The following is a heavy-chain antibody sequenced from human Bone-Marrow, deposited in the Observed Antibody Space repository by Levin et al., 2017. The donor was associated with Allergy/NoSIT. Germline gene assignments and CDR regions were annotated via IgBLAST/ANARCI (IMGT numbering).Heavy chain of an antibody. Sequence: GGSLRLSCAASGFTFSSYWMSWVRQAPGKGLEWVANIKQDGSEKYYVDSVKGRFTISRDNAKNSLYLQMNSLRAEDTAVYYCARGELGEYSYGPYYFDYWGQGTLVTVSS. CDR2: IKQDGSEK. V-gene: IGHV3-7*01. J-gene: IGHJ4*02. CDR1: GFTFSSYW. CDR3: ARGELGEYSYGPYYFDY. D-gene: IGHD5-18*01.